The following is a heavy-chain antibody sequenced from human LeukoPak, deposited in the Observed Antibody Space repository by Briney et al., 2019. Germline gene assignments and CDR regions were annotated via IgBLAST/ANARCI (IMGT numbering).Heavy chain of an antibody. V-gene: IGHV1-3*04. CDR1: GYTFTTYA. J-gene: IGHJ5*02. D-gene: IGHD3-9*01. CDR2: INSDNGNT. CDR3: ARAPYDFLTGFSLNWFDP. Sequence: ASVKVSCKASGYTFTTYAIHWVRQAPGQRLEWMGWINSDNGNTKYSQKFQGRVTITRDTSAYTVYMELRSLSSADTAIYFCARAPYDFLTGFSLNWFDPWGQGTLVTVSS.